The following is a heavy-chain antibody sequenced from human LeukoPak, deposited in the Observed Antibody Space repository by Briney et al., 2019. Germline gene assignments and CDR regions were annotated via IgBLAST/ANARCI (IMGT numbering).Heavy chain of an antibody. CDR2: ISGSGGST. D-gene: IGHD6-19*01. V-gene: IGHV3-23*01. CDR1: GFTFSSYA. Sequence: GGSLRLSCAASGFTFSSYAMSWVRQASGKGLEWVSVISGSGGSTYYADSVKGRSTISRDNSKNTLYLQMNSLRAEDTAVYYCAKRRVAVAGDFDYWGQGTLVTVSS. CDR3: AKRRVAVAGDFDY. J-gene: IGHJ4*02.